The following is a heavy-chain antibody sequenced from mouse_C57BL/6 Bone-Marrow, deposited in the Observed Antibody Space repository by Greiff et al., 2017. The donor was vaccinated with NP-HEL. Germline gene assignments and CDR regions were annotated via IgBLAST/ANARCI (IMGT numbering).Heavy chain of an antibody. CDR1: GFTFSSYA. CDR2: ISDGGSYT. J-gene: IGHJ3*01. D-gene: IGHD3-3*01. Sequence: EVMLVESGGGLVKPGGSLKLSCAASGFTFSSYAMSCVRQTPEKRLEWVATISDGGSYTYYPDNVKGRFTISRDNAKNNLYLQMSHLKSEDTAMYYCAREGAGSAWFAYWGQGTLVTVSA. V-gene: IGHV5-4*01. CDR3: AREGAGSAWFAY.